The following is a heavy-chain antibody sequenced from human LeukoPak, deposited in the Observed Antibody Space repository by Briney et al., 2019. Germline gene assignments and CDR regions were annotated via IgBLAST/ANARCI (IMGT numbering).Heavy chain of an antibody. Sequence: PGGSLRLSCAASGYTFSSYWMHWVRQVPGQGLVWVSRIDTDGRTTDYADSVRGRFTIYRDNVQNTLYLQMHSLTAEDTAVYYCARDVAGARSYWGQGALVSVSS. CDR2: IDTDGRTT. V-gene: IGHV3-74*01. CDR3: ARDVAGARSY. D-gene: IGHD3-10*01. J-gene: IGHJ4*02. CDR1: GYTFSSYW.